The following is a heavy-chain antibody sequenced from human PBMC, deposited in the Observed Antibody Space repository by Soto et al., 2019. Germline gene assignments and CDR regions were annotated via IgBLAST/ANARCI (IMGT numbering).Heavy chain of an antibody. V-gene: IGHV4-34*01. CDR1: GASFSNNY. Sequence: XXTLSLTCAVSGASFSNNYWSWIRQPPGKGMXWIGEXYHRGHNKYNXXLKSRLAXXXDKYKKQFSLKMSSVTAADTAVYYCASARWDYWGQEILVTVSS. CDR3: ASARWDY. J-gene: IGHJ4*02. CDR2: XYHRGHN. D-gene: IGHD2-15*01.